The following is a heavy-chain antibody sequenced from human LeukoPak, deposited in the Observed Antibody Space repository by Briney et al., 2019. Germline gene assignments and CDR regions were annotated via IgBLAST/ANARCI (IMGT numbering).Heavy chain of an antibody. V-gene: IGHV3-74*01. J-gene: IGHJ4*01. Sequence: QAGGSLRLSCSASGFTLSNYWMHWVRQAPGKGLVWVARLNSNGAFTTYADSVKGRFTISRDTAKNTLYLQMNSLRVEDTAVYYCARFVVVTAGDYWGQGTLVTVSS. CDR1: GFTLSNYW. CDR3: ARFVVVTAGDY. D-gene: IGHD2-21*02. CDR2: LNSNGAFT.